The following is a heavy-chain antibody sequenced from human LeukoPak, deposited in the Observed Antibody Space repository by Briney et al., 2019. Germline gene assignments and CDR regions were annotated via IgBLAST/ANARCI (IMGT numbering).Heavy chain of an antibody. CDR2: INHSGST. CDR1: GGSFSGYY. CDR3: ARRELLPSIFKRGFIFDY. V-gene: IGHV4-34*01. J-gene: IGHJ4*02. Sequence: SETLSLTCAVYGGSFSGYYWSWIRQPPGKGLEWIGEINHSGSTNYNPSLKSRVTISVDTSKNQFSLKLGSVTAADTAVYYCARRELLPSIFKRGFIFDYWGQGTLVTVSS. D-gene: IGHD1-7*01.